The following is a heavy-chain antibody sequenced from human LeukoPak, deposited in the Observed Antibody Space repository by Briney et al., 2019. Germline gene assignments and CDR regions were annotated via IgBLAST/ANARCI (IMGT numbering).Heavy chain of an antibody. Sequence: GASVKVSCKASGYTFTGYYMHWVRQAPGQGLEWMGWINPNSGGTNYAQKFQGRVTMTRGTSISTAYMELSRLRSDDTAVYYCATDHTEGIAAAVGAFDIWGQGTMVTVSS. J-gene: IGHJ3*02. CDR3: ATDHTEGIAAAVGAFDI. D-gene: IGHD6-13*01. CDR2: INPNSGGT. V-gene: IGHV1-2*02. CDR1: GYTFTGYY.